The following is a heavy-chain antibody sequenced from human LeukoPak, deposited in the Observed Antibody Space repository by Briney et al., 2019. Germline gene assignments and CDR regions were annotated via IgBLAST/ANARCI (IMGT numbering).Heavy chain of an antibody. V-gene: IGHV4-4*02. J-gene: IGHJ4*02. CDR2: IYHSGST. CDR1: GGSISSSNW. Sequence: SGTLSLTCAVSGGSISSSNWWSWVRQPPGKGLEWIGEIYHSGSTNYNPSLKSRVTISVDKSKNQFSLKLSSVTAADTAVYYCAREVRVVRGVIIPWFDYWGQGTLVTVSS. CDR3: AREVRVVRGVIIPWFDY. D-gene: IGHD3-10*01.